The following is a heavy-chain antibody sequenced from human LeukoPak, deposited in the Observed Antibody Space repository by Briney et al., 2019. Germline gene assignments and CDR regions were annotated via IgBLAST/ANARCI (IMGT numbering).Heavy chain of an antibody. CDR1: GGSISSYY. Sequence: PSETLSLTCTVSGGSISSYYWSWMRQPAGKGLEWIGRIYSSGSTNYSPSLKSRVTMSIDTSKNQFSLKLSSMTAADTAVYYCARTPALTSGYPFDYWGQGTLVTVSS. CDR3: ARTPALTSGYPFDY. D-gene: IGHD3-22*01. V-gene: IGHV4-4*07. CDR2: IYSSGST. J-gene: IGHJ4*02.